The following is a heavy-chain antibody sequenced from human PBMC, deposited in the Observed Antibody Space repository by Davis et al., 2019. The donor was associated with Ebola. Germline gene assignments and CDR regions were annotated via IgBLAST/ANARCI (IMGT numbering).Heavy chain of an antibody. D-gene: IGHD3-22*01. V-gene: IGHV1-18*01. CDR3: ARAPGFYYDSSGYSKGAFDI. CDR2: ISAYNGNT. J-gene: IGHJ3*02. Sequence: ASVKVSCKASGYTFTSYAMHWVRQAPGQGLEWMGWISAYNGNTNYAQKFQGRVTMTTDTSTSTAYMELRSLKSDDTAAYYCARAPGFYYDSSGYSKGAFDIWGQGTMVTVSS. CDR1: GYTFTSYA.